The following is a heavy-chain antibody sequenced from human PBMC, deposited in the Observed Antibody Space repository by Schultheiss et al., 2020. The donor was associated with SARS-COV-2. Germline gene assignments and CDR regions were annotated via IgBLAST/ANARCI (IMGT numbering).Heavy chain of an antibody. Sequence: ASVKVSCKASGYTFTSYGISWVRQAPGQGLEWMGWISAYNGNTNYAQKLQGRVTMTTDTSTSTAYMELRSLRSDYTAVYYCARVSDNGGNSPRAFDIWGQGKVVTVSS. CDR1: GYTFTSYG. V-gene: IGHV1-18*01. CDR3: ARVSDNGGNSPRAFDI. D-gene: IGHD4-23*01. J-gene: IGHJ3*02. CDR2: ISAYNGNT.